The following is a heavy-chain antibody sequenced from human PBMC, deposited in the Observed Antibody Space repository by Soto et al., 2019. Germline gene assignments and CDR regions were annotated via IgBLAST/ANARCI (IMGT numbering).Heavy chain of an antibody. CDR1: GFTFDDYG. D-gene: IGHD2-15*01. CDR3: ARFDHRYCSGGSCYQGYFDY. J-gene: IGHJ4*02. Sequence: GGSLRLSCAASGFTFDDYGMSWVRQAPGKGLEWVSGINWNGGSTGYADSVKGRFTISRDNAKNSLYLQMNSLRAEDTALYYCARFDHRYCSGGSCYQGYFDYWGQGTLVTVSS. V-gene: IGHV3-20*04. CDR2: INWNGGST.